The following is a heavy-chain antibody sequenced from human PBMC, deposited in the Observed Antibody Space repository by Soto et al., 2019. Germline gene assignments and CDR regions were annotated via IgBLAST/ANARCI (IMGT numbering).Heavy chain of an antibody. CDR2: IYYSGST. Sequence: QLQLQESGPGLVKPSETLSLTCTVSGGSISSSSYYWGWIRQPPGKGLEWIGSIYYSGSTYYNPSRKSRVTISVDTSKNQYSLKLSSVTAADTAVYYCARVVVVAATFDYWGQGTLVTVSS. V-gene: IGHV4-39*01. J-gene: IGHJ4*02. CDR1: GGSISSSSYY. CDR3: ARVVVVAATFDY. D-gene: IGHD2-15*01.